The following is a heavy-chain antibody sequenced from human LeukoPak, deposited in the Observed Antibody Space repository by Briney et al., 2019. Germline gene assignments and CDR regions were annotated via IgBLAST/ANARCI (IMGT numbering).Heavy chain of an antibody. CDR2: ISYDGSNK. V-gene: IGHV3-30*18. Sequence: PGGSLRLSCAASGFTFSSYGMHWVRQAPGKGLEWVAVISYDGSNKYYADSVKGRFTIFRDNSKNTLYLQMNSLRAEDTAVYYCAKGPVDTAMALAGWFDPWGQGTLVTVSS. J-gene: IGHJ5*02. CDR3: AKGPVDTAMALAGWFDP. CDR1: GFTFSSYG. D-gene: IGHD5-18*01.